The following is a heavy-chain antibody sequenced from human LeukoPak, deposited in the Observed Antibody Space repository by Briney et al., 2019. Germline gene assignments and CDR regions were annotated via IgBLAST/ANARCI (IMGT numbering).Heavy chain of an antibody. CDR3: ARHVNRPAKFPSAIDY. D-gene: IGHD6-25*01. V-gene: IGHV4-30-4*08. Sequence: PSETLSLTCTVSGGSISSGDYYWSWIRQPPGKGLEWIGYIDYSGSTYYNPSLKSRVTISVDTSKNQFSLKLSSVTAADTAVYYCARHVNRPAKFPSAIDYWGQGTLVTVSS. CDR2: IDYSGST. J-gene: IGHJ4*02. CDR1: GGSISSGDYY.